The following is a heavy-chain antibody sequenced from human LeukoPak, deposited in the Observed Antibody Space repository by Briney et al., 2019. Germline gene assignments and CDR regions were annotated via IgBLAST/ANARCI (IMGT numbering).Heavy chain of an antibody. CDR3: ARVPDMAFDY. D-gene: IGHD2-15*01. CDR2: INHSGST. CDR1: GGSLSGYF. V-gene: IGHV4-34*01. Sequence: SETLSPTRAVYGGSLSGYFWSWIRPPPGKGLEWIGEINHSGSTNYNPSLKSRVTISVDTSKNQFSLKLSSVTAADTAVYYCARVPDMAFDYWGQGTLVTVSS. J-gene: IGHJ4*02.